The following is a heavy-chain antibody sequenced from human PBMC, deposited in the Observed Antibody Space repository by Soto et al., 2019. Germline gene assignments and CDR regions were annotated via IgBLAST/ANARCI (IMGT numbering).Heavy chain of an antibody. J-gene: IGHJ4*02. Sequence: GGSLGLSCAVSGFTFSNYAMSWVRQAPGKGLEWVSGLSSGGETTHYADSVKGRYTISRDNSKNTLYLQMNSLRADDTAMYYCAKTVGTSSKFDYWGRGTLVTVSS. V-gene: IGHV3-23*01. CDR1: GFTFSNYA. CDR2: LSSGGETT. CDR3: AKTVGTSSKFDY. D-gene: IGHD1-26*01.